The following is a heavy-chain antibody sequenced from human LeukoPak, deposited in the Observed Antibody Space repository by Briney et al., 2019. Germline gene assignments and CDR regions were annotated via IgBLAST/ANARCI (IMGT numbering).Heavy chain of an antibody. Sequence: SETLSLTCAAYGGASSGYYCTWIRQPPGKGLEWIGEIDHRGSTHYNPSLQSRVTISIDTSKNQFSLKVSSVTAADTALYYCARTRHGYLRYWSQGSLVTVSS. CDR3: ARTRHGYLRY. J-gene: IGHJ4*02. V-gene: IGHV4-34*01. CDR1: GGASSGYY. D-gene: IGHD5-24*01. CDR2: IDHRGST.